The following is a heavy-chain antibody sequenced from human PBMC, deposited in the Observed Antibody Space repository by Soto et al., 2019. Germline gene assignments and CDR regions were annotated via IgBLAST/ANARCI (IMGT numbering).Heavy chain of an antibody. D-gene: IGHD3-22*01. CDR1: GYTFTTYG. V-gene: IGHV1-18*01. CDR2: ISTYSGLT. J-gene: IGHJ4*02. Sequence: ASVKVSCKASGYTFTTYGIAWVRQAPGQGLEWMGWISTYSGLTKYAEKFQGRVTMTTDTSTSTADMELKTLRADDTAVYFCARGALGYDSRGYYFDYWGQGTLVTVSS. CDR3: ARGALGYDSRGYYFDY.